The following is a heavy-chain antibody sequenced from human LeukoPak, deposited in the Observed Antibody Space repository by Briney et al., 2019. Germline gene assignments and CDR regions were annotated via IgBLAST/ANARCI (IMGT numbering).Heavy chain of an antibody. CDR3: ARLGRYCSGGSCYIPHFDY. CDR2: IYPGDSET. V-gene: IGHV5-51*01. CDR1: GYSFISHW. D-gene: IGHD2-15*01. J-gene: IGHJ4*02. Sequence: GESLKISCKGSGYSFISHWIGWVRQVPGKGLEWMGIIYPGDSETRYSPSFQGQVTISADKSISTAYLQWSRLKASDTAMYYCARLGRYCSGGSCYIPHFDYWGQGTLVIVSS.